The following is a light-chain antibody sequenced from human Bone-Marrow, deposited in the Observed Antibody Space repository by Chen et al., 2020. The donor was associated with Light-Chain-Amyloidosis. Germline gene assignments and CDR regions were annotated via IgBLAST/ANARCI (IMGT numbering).Light chain of an antibody. Sequence: QSALTQPAPVSGSPGPASTIPCTGTSSDVGGDNHVSWYQQHPDKAPKLIIYEVTNRPSWVPDRFSGSKSDTTASPTSSGLQTEDEADYFCSSYTITSTLVFGSGTRVTVL. CDR2: EVT. CDR3: SSYTITSTLV. CDR1: SSDVGGDNH. J-gene: IGLJ1*01. V-gene: IGLV2-14*01.